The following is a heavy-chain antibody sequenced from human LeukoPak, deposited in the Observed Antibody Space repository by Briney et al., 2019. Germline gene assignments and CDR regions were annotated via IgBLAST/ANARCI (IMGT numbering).Heavy chain of an antibody. J-gene: IGHJ5*02. Sequence: SVKVSCKASGGTFSSHAISWVRQAPGQGLEWMGGIIPIFGTANYAQKFQGRVTITADESTSTAYMELSSLRSEDTAVYYCARVASAVLRFLEWSAPFDPWGQGTLVTVSS. CDR1: GGTFSSHA. V-gene: IGHV1-69*13. CDR2: IIPIFGTA. CDR3: ARVASAVLRFLEWSAPFDP. D-gene: IGHD3-3*01.